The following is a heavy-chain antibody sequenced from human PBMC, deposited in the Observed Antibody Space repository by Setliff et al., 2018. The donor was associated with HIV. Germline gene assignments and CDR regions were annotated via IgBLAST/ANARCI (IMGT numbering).Heavy chain of an antibody. J-gene: IGHJ3*01. D-gene: IGHD1-7*01. V-gene: IGHV4-59*01. CDR2: VYYTGST. CDR1: GGSISSYY. CDR3: ASAWPNTWNSLHTFDV. Sequence: SETLSLTCTVSGGSISSYYWSWIRQPPGKGLEWIGYVYYTGSTSYNPSLESRVNISLDTSRKQFSLKVTSVTTADTAVYFCASAWPNTWNSLHTFDVWGRGTLVTVSS.